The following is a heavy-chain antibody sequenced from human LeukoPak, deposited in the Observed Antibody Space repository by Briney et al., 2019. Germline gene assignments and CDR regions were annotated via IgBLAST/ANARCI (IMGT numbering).Heavy chain of an antibody. CDR3: ARHGVGYYDYVWGSYSFDY. V-gene: IGHV1-2*02. J-gene: IGHJ4*02. Sequence: GASVKVSCKASGYTFTGYYMHWVRQAPGRGLEWMGWINPNSGGTNYAQKFQGGVTMTRDTSISTAYMELSRLRSDDTAVYYCARHGVGYYDYVWGSYSFDYWGQGTLVTVSS. CDR1: GYTFTGYY. D-gene: IGHD3-16*01. CDR2: INPNSGGT.